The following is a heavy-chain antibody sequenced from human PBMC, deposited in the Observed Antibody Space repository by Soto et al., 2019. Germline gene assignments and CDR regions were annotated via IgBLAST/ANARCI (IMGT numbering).Heavy chain of an antibody. CDR3: AADLPVWLYYYYGMDV. D-gene: IGHD3-16*01. J-gene: IGHJ6*02. CDR2: IVVGSGNT. Sequence: GASVKVSCKASGFTFTSSAVQWVRQARGQRLEWIGWIVVGSGNTNYAQKFQERVTITRDMSTSTAYMELSSLRSEDTAVYYCAADLPVWLYYYYGMDVWGQGTTVTVSS. V-gene: IGHV1-58*01. CDR1: GFTFTSSA.